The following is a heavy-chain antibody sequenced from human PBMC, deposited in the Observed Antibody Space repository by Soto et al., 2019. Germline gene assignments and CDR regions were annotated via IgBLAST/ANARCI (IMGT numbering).Heavy chain of an antibody. V-gene: IGHV4-4*02. J-gene: IGHJ5*02. CDR1: GGSISTGNW. Sequence: SETLSLTCAVSGGSISTGNWWSWVRQPPGKGLEWIGEIYHSGSTNYNPSLKSRVTISVDRSKDQFSLKLTSVTAADTAVYYCASSLSWNWFDPWGQGTLVTSPQ. CDR3: ASSLSWNWFDP. CDR2: IYHSGST. D-gene: IGHD6-13*01.